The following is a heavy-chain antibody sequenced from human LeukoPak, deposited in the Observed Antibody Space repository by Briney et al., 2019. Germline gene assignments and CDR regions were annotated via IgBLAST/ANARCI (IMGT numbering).Heavy chain of an antibody. CDR1: AGSICNSY. CDR3: VRGPGRGYDLEP. V-gene: IGHV4-4*08. CDR2: ISTGGDI. Sequence: SDTLSLTCAVSAGSICNSYCSWARQPPGKGLEFIGYISTGGDINYNPSLRSRATMSINTSNNQLSLTLTSVTTADTAVYFCVRGPGRGYDLEPWGQGSQVTVSS. D-gene: IGHD3-22*01. J-gene: IGHJ5*02.